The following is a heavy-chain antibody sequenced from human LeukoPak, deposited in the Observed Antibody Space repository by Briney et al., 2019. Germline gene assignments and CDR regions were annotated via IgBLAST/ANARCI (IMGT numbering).Heavy chain of an antibody. Sequence: GGSLRLSCAASGFTFSSYAMSWVRQAPGKGLEWVSGISSSGSSTYAGSVKGRFTISRDNSKNTLYVQMNSLRAEDTAVYYCAKGVNSGTYKGALDYWGQGTLVTVSS. CDR3: AKGVNSGTYKGALDY. V-gene: IGHV3-23*01. D-gene: IGHD1-26*01. CDR2: ISSSGSST. J-gene: IGHJ4*02. CDR1: GFTFSSYA.